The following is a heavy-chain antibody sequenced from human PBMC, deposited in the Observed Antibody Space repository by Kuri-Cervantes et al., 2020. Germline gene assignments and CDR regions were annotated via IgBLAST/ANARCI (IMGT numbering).Heavy chain of an antibody. Sequence: GESLKISCAASGFTFSDYYMSWIRQAPGKGLEWVSYISSSGSTIYYADSVKGRFTISRDNAKNSPYLQMNSLRAEDTAVYYCARDRIQLWFPDYFDYWGQGTLVTVSS. CDR3: ARDRIQLWFPDYFDY. V-gene: IGHV3-11*04. CDR2: ISSSGSTI. CDR1: GFTFSDYY. J-gene: IGHJ4*02. D-gene: IGHD5-18*01.